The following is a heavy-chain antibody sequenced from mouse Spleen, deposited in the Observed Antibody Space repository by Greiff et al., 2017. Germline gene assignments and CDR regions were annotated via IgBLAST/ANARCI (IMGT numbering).Heavy chain of an antibody. CDR1: GYTLTDYN. D-gene: IGHD1-1*01. Sequence: EVQVVESGPELVKPGASVKMSCKASGYTLTDYNMHWVKQSHGKSLEWIGYINPNNGGTSYNQKFKGKATLTVNKSSSTAYMELRSLTSEDSAVYYCARFTTMVATYYYAMDYWGQGTSVTVSS. CDR2: INPNNGGT. J-gene: IGHJ4*01. CDR3: ARFTTMVATYYYAMDY. V-gene: IGHV1-22*01.